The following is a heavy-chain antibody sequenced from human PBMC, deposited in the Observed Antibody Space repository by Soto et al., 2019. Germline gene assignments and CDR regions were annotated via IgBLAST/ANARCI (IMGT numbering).Heavy chain of an antibody. J-gene: IGHJ4*02. D-gene: IGHD2-21*01. CDR2: IKEDGSEK. CDR1: GFTFSSYW. Sequence: EVQLVESGGGLVQPGGSLRLSCAASGFTFSSYWMSWVRQAPDKGLEWVANIKEDGSEKYYVDSLKGRFTISRDNAKNSLYLQMHSLRAEGPAVYYCARRGDDFDYWGQGTLVTVSS. CDR3: ARRGDDFDY. V-gene: IGHV3-7*01.